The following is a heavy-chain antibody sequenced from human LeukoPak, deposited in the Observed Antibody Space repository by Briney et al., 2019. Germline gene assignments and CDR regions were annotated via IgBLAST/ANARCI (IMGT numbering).Heavy chain of an antibody. Sequence: PSETLSLTCAVYGGSFSGYYWSWIRQPPGKGLEWIGEINHSGSTNYNPSLKSRVTISVDTSKNQFSLKLSSVTAADTAVYYCASGGMTTGTFWGQGTLVTVSS. CDR1: GGSFSGYY. V-gene: IGHV4-34*01. CDR2: INHSGST. CDR3: ASGGMTTGTF. D-gene: IGHD4-17*01. J-gene: IGHJ4*02.